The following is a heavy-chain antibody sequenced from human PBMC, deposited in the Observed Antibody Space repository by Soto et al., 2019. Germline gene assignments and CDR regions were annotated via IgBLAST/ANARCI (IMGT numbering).Heavy chain of an antibody. Sequence: SVKVSCKASGGTFSSYAISWVRQAPGQGLEWMGGIIPIFGTANYAQKFQGRVTITAAESTSTAYMELSSLRSEDTAVYYCALQPRYSSSWYNYYGMDVWGQGTTVTVSS. CDR1: GGTFSSYA. CDR3: ALQPRYSSSWYNYYGMDV. D-gene: IGHD6-13*01. V-gene: IGHV1-69*13. CDR2: IIPIFGTA. J-gene: IGHJ6*02.